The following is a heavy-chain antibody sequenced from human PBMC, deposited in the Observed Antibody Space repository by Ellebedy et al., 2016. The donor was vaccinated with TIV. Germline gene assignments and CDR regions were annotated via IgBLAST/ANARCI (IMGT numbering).Heavy chain of an antibody. Sequence: PGGSLRLSCAASGFTFGGNSMTWVRQAPGKGRERISAVSSSSSAIFYADSVKGRFSISRDNARNSLYLQMNTLRDEDTAVYYCTRARVYSNGWYYPDFWGQGTLVAVSS. V-gene: IGHV3-48*02. J-gene: IGHJ4*02. CDR3: TRARVYSNGWYYPDF. D-gene: IGHD6-19*01. CDR2: VSSSSSAI. CDR1: GFTFGGNS.